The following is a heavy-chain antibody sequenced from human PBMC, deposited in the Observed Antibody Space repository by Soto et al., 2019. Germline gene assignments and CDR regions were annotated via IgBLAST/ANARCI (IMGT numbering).Heavy chain of an antibody. CDR2: IESKTDGGAT. CDR3: TQDYGDFSFDY. D-gene: IGHD4-17*01. J-gene: IGHJ4*02. V-gene: IGHV3-15*07. Sequence: PGGSLRLSCAASGFTFSNAWMNWVRQAPGKGLEWVGRIESKTDGGATAYAAPVKGRFTISRDDSKNTLYLQMNSLKTEDTAVYYCTQDYGDFSFDYWGQGTLVTVSS. CDR1: GFTFSNAW.